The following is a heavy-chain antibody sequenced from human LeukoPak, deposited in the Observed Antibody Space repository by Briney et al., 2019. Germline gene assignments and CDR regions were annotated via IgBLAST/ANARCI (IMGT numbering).Heavy chain of an antibody. V-gene: IGHV1-2*02. J-gene: IGHJ4*02. D-gene: IGHD3-22*01. CDR1: GYTFTDHH. CDR2: SNPKSGGT. CDR3: ARLGAFVLYYDSSGYFDS. Sequence: ASVKVSCKASGYTFTDHHMHWVRQAPGQGLEGMGWSNPKSGGTNYAQKCQGTVTMSRDTSISTTYMELSSLRSDDTAVYYCARLGAFVLYYDSSGYFDSGGQGTLVTVSS.